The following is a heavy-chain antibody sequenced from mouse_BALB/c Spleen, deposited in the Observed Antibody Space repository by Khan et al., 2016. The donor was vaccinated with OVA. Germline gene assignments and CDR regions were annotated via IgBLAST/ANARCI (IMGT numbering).Heavy chain of an antibody. CDR2: IWGDGST. J-gene: IGHJ4*01. CDR3: SKWGDGSTYAMDY. CDR1: GFSLTSYG. D-gene: IGHD2-3*01. V-gene: IGHV2-3*01. Sequence: QMQLEESGPGLVAPSQSLSITCTVSGFSLTSYGVNWVRQPPGKGLEWLGVIWGDGSTNYHSALISRLSIFKDNSKSQVFLKLNSLQTDDTATYYSSKWGDGSTYAMDYWGQGTSVTVSS.